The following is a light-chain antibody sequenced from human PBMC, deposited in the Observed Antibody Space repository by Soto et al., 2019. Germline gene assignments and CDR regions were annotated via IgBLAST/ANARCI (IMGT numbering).Light chain of an antibody. CDR1: QSVSNY. Sequence: EIVMTRSPATLSVSPGERATVPCRASQSVSNYLAWYQQKPGQAPRLLIYGASNRATGIPDRFSGSGSGTDFTLTISRLEPEDFAVYYCQQYGSSGTFGQGTKVDIK. CDR3: QQYGSSGT. CDR2: GAS. V-gene: IGKV3-20*01. J-gene: IGKJ1*01.